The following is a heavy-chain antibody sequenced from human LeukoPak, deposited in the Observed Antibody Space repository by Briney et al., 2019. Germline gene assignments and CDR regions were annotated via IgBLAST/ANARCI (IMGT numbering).Heavy chain of an antibody. J-gene: IGHJ5*02. CDR3: ARTGILWLGIDP. CDR2: INPNSGGT. CDR1: GYTFTGYY. D-gene: IGHD3-10*01. Sequence: ASVNVSCKASGYTFTGYYMHWVRQAPGHGLEWMGWINPNSGGTNYAQKFQGRVTMTKDTYISTAYMELSRLRSDDTAVYCCARTGILWLGIDPWGQGTLVTVSS. V-gene: IGHV1-2*02.